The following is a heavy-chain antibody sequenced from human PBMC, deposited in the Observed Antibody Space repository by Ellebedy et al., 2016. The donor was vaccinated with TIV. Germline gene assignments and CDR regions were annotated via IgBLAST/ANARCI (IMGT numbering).Heavy chain of an antibody. Sequence: ASVKVSCXASGYTFRSYDIHWVRQAPGQGLEWMGWMNPDSGNAGFAQKFQGRVTMTRSTSISTAYMELSSLRSEDTAVYYCARAGYSSNWFDPWGQGTLVTVSS. J-gene: IGHJ5*02. D-gene: IGHD6-19*01. CDR3: ARAGYSSNWFDP. V-gene: IGHV1-8*01. CDR2: MNPDSGNA. CDR1: GYTFRSYD.